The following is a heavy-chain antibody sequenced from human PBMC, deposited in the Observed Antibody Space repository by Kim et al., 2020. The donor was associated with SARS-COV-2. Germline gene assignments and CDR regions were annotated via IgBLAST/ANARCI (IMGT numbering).Heavy chain of an antibody. CDR3: ASGSGSYYYFDY. D-gene: IGHD1-26*01. J-gene: IGHJ4*02. V-gene: IGHV3-30*01. Sequence: AGPGTGRFTISIDNSKNTLYLQMNSLRAEDTAVYYCASGSGSYYYFDYWGQGTLVTVSS.